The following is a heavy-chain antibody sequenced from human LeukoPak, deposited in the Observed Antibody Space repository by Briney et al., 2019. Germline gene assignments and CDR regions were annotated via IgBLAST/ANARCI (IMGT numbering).Heavy chain of an antibody. V-gene: IGHV3-30*03. CDR2: LSYDGRNK. D-gene: IGHD5-12*01. CDR1: GFTFSSYG. Sequence: GGSLRLSCAASGFTFSSYGMHWVRQAPGKGLEWVAVLSYDGRNKYYADSVKGRFTISRDNSKNMLYVQMNSLRAEDTAVYYCARTGSGYDSAPFDYWGQGTLVTVSS. J-gene: IGHJ4*02. CDR3: ARTGSGYDSAPFDY.